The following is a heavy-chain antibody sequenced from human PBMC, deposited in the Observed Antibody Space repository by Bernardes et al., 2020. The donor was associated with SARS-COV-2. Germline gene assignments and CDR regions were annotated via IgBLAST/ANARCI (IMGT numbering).Heavy chain of an antibody. D-gene: IGHD2-15*01. Sequence: SETLSLTCTVSGASISSYYWSWNRQLAWKGLEWIGRIYTSGRTNYNTSLKSRVTMSVDPSKNQFSLMLRSVTAADTAVYYCVRVSPPCYNHVMDVWGKGTTVTVSS. J-gene: IGHJ6*03. CDR3: VRVSPPCYNHVMDV. CDR2: IYTSGRT. V-gene: IGHV4-4*07. CDR1: GASISSYY.